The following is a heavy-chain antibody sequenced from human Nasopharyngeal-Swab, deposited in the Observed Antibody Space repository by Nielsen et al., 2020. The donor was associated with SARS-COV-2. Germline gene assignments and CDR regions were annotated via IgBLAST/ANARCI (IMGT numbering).Heavy chain of an antibody. D-gene: IGHD1-7*01. CDR1: GGSISSGGYY. J-gene: IGHJ3*02. V-gene: IGHV4-31*03. CDR2: IYYSGST. CDR3: AREWGYITGTQAFDI. Sequence: LRLSCTVSGGSISSGGYYWSWIRQHPGKGLEWIGYIYYSGSTYYNPSPKSRVTISVDTSKNQFSLKLSSVTAADTAVYYCAREWGYITGTQAFDIWGQGTMVTVSS.